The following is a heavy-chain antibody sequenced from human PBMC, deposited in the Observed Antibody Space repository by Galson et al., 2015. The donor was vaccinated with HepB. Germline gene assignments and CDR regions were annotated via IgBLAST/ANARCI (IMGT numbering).Heavy chain of an antibody. D-gene: IGHD3-3*01. J-gene: IGHJ3*02. CDR3: AREPDGDIWSGDDAFDI. V-gene: IGHV3-30*04. Sequence: SLRLSCAASGFAFSRYAIHWVRQAPGKGLEWLTVMSYDGSHVYYADSVKGRFTISRDNSKNTLYLQMDSLRAEDTAVYYCAREPDGDIWSGDDAFDIWGQGTMVTVSS. CDR2: MSYDGSHV. CDR1: GFAFSRYA.